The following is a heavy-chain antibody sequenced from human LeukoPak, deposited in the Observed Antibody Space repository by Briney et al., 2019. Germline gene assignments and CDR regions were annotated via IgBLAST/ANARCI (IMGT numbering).Heavy chain of an antibody. J-gene: IGHJ4*02. CDR2: IWYDGSNK. V-gene: IGHV3-33*01. CDR3: ARLFRVVVPAANTHFDY. D-gene: IGHD2-2*01. CDR1: GFTFSSYG. Sequence: GGSLRLSCAASGFTFSSYGMHWVRQAPGKGLEWVAVIWYDGSNKYYADSVKGRFTISRDNSKNTLYLQMNSLRAEDTAVYYCARLFRVVVPAANTHFDYWGQGTLVTVSS.